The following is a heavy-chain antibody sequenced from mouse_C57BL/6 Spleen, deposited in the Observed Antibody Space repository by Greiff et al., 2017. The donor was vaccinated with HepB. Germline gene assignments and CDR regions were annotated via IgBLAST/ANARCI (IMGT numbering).Heavy chain of an antibody. CDR3: ARRRAFSGWYFDV. D-gene: IGHD3-3*01. CDR1: GYTFTDYY. CDR2: INPNNGGT. J-gene: IGHJ1*03. V-gene: IGHV1-26*01. Sequence: EVQLQQSGPELVKPGASVKISCKASGYTFTDYYMNWVKQSHGKSLEWIGDINPNNGGTSYNQKFKGKATLTVDKSSSTAYMELRSLTSEDSAVYYCARRRAFSGWYFDVWGTGTTVTVSS.